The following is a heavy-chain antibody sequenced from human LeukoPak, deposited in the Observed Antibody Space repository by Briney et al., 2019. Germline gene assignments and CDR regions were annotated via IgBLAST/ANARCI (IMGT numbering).Heavy chain of an antibody. CDR1: GFTFSSYA. Sequence: GGSLRLSCAASGFTFSSYAMSWVRQAPGKGLEWVSAISGSGGSTYYADSVKGRFTISRDNSKDTLYLQMNSLRAEDTAVYYCAKSWSGSHKDPYPFDYWGQGTLVTVSS. D-gene: IGHD1-26*01. CDR3: AKSWSGSHKDPYPFDY. V-gene: IGHV3-23*01. CDR2: ISGSGGST. J-gene: IGHJ4*02.